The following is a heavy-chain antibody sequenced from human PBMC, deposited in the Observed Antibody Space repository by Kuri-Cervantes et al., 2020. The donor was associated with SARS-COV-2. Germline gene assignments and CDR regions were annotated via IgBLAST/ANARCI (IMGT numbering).Heavy chain of an antibody. CDR2: ISSSSSYT. Sequence: GESLTLASVPYGFTSSDYYMSWIRQAPGKVMEWVSYISSSSSYTNYADSVKGRFTISRDNAKNSLYMQMNSLRAEDTAVYYCAVIQNSGSNSTRSSYVDYWGQGTLVTVSS. V-gene: IGHV3-11*03. CDR3: AVIQNSGSNSTRSSYVDY. D-gene: IGHD1-26*01. J-gene: IGHJ4*02. CDR1: GFTSSDYY.